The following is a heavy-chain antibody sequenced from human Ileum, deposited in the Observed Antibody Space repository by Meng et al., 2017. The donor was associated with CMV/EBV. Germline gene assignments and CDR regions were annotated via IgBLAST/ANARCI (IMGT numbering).Heavy chain of an antibody. D-gene: IGHD5-12*01. Sequence: GESLKISCAASGFTVSSHYMSWVRQAPGKGLEWVSVIHSDGTTYYSASVKGRFSISRDHSKNTLDLQMNSLRAEDTAVYYCARDASSNQEQWLRQLDYWGQGTLVTVSS. V-gene: IGHV3-53*01. CDR2: IHSDGTT. CDR1: GFTVSSHY. CDR3: ARDASSNQEQWLRQLDY. J-gene: IGHJ4*02.